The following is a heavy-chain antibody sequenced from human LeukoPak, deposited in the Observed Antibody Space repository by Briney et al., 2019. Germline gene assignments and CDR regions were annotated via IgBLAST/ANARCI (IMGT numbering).Heavy chain of an antibody. V-gene: IGHV3-30*09. D-gene: IGHD3-10*01. Sequence: SGGSLRLSCAASGFTFSSYFMHWVRQAPGRGLEWVALISYDGVNKYYSESVKGRFAISRDNSKSTLFLQMSSLKPDDSAVYFCVKEGIEPMDVPGFDYWGQGTLVTVSS. J-gene: IGHJ4*02. CDR1: GFTFSSYF. CDR3: VKEGIEPMDVPGFDY. CDR2: ISYDGVNK.